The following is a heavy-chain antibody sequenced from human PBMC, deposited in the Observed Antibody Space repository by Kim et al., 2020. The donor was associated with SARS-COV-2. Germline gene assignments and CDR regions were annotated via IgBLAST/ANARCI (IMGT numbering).Heavy chain of an antibody. V-gene: IGHV3-30*18. D-gene: IGHD5-12*01. CDR3: AKDMGGYVYYYGMDV. CDR1: GFTFSSYG. Sequence: GGSLRLSCAASGFTFSSYGMHWVRQAPGKGLEWVAVISYDGSNKYYADSVEGRFTISRDNSKNTLYLQMNSLRAEDTAVYYCAKDMGGYVYYYGMDVWGQGTTVTVSS. J-gene: IGHJ6*02. CDR2: ISYDGSNK.